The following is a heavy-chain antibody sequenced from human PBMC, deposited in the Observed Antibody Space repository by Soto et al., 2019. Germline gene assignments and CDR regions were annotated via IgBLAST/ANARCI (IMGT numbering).Heavy chain of an antibody. D-gene: IGHD2-15*01. CDR1: GGTFSSYT. CDR3: AGAGLVVAAAKPKNYYYYGMDV. CDR2: IIPILGIA. V-gene: IGHV1-69*02. Sequence: QVQLVQSGAEVNKPGSSVKVSCKASGGTFSSYTISWVRQAHGQGLEWMGRIIPILGIANYAQKFQGRVTITADKSTSTAYMELSSVRSEDTDVYYCAGAGLVVAAAKPKNYYYYGMDVWGQGTTVTVSS. J-gene: IGHJ6*02.